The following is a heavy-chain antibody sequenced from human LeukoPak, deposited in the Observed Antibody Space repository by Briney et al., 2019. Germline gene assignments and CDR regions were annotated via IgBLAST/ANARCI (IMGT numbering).Heavy chain of an antibody. CDR2: FYYSGST. J-gene: IGHJ4*02. D-gene: IGHD5-24*01. CDR3: ARGRRDGYNLEYFDK. Sequence: PGGSLRLSCAASGFTFTSYAMSWVRQAPGKGLQWIGSFYYSGSTYYNPSLKSRVTIYVDTSKNQFSLKLSSVTAADTAVYYCARGRRDGYNLEYFDKWGQGTLVTVSS. CDR1: GFTFTSYA. V-gene: IGHV4-39*01.